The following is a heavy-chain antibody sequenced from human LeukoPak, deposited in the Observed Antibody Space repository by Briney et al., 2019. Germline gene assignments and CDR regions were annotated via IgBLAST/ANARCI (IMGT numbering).Heavy chain of an antibody. Sequence: GRSLRLSCAASGFTFSSYGMHWVRQAPGKGLEWVAVIWYDGSNKYYADSVKGRFTISRDTSKNTLYLQMNSLRAEDTAVYYCARAGIAVRKGYYYYGMDVWGQGTTVTVSS. CDR3: ARAGIAVRKGYYYYGMDV. V-gene: IGHV3-33*01. CDR1: GFTFSSYG. CDR2: IWYDGSNK. J-gene: IGHJ6*02. D-gene: IGHD6-19*01.